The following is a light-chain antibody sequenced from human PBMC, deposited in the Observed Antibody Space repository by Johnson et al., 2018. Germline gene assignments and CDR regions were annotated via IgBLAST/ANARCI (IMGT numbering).Light chain of an antibody. V-gene: IGLV1-51*02. CDR3: RTWDCLLSAGNV. J-gene: IGLJ1*01. Sequence: QSVLTQPPSVSAAPGQKVTISCSGSSSNIGNNYVSWYQQLPGTAPKLLIYENNKQPSRTPDRFSSSKTGPSSALGISGPQPGDEADYYCRTWDCLLSAGNVFGTGTKVTVL. CDR1: SSNIGNNY. CDR2: ENN.